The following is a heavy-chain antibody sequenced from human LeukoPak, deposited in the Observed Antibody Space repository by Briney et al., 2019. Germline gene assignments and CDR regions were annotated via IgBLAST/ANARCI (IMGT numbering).Heavy chain of an antibody. CDR1: GGSFSGYY. Sequence: PSETLSLTCAVYGGSFSGYYWSWIRQPPGKGLEWIGEINHSGSTNYNPSLKSRVTISVDTSKNQFSLKLSSVTAADTAVYYCASLDPAHDDAFDIWGQGTMVTVSS. CDR3: ASLDPAHDDAFDI. J-gene: IGHJ3*02. V-gene: IGHV4-34*01. CDR2: INHSGST.